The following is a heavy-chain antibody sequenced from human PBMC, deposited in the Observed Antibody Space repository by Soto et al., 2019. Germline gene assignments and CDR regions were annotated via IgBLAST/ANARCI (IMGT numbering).Heavy chain of an antibody. V-gene: IGHV3-30*18. Sequence: PGGSLRLSCAASGFTFSSYGMHWVRQAPGKGLEWVAVISYDGSNKYYADSVKGRFTISRDNSKNTLYLQMNSLRAEDTAVYYCAKTVRGYSGYAFDYWGQGTLVTVSS. J-gene: IGHJ4*02. CDR3: AKTVRGYSGYAFDY. CDR1: GFTFSSYG. CDR2: ISYDGSNK. D-gene: IGHD5-12*01.